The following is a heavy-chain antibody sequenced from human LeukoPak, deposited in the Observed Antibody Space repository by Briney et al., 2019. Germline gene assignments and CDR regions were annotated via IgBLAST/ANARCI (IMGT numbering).Heavy chain of an antibody. V-gene: IGHV3-23*01. CDR2: ISGGGGTT. CDR1: GFTFSSYA. CDR3: ARDLKTLVRGYYYYYMDV. D-gene: IGHD6-13*01. J-gene: IGHJ6*03. Sequence: PGGSLRLSCAASGFTFSSYAMSWVRQAPGKGPEWFSAISGGGGTTFYGDSVKGRFTISRDNSQNTLYLQMNSLRAEDTALYYCARDLKTLVRGYYYYYMDVWGKGTTVTVSS.